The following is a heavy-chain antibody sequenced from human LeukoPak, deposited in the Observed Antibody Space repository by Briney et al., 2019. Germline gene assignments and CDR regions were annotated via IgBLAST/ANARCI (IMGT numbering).Heavy chain of an antibody. CDR2: IYYSGST. CDR1: GGSISSSSYY. Sequence: SETLSLTCTVSGGSISSSSYYWGWIRQPPGKGLEWIGSIYYSGSTYYNPSLKSRVTISVDTSKNQFSLKLSSVTAADTAMYFCVKSGGYGLIDYWGQGTLVTVSS. V-gene: IGHV4-39*01. CDR3: VKSGGYGLIDY. D-gene: IGHD1-26*01. J-gene: IGHJ4*02.